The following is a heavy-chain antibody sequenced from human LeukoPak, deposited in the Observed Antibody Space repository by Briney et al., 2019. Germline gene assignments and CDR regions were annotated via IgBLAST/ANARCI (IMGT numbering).Heavy chain of an antibody. CDR3: ARGGDSSSWYYYYGMDV. D-gene: IGHD6-13*01. CDR2: IYASGST. Sequence: PSETLSLTCTVSGGSISSYYWSWIRQPAGKGLEWIGRIYASGSTNYNPSLESRVTMSVDTSKNQFSLKLSSVTAADTAVYYCARGGDSSSWYYYYGMDVWGQGTTVTVSS. J-gene: IGHJ6*02. V-gene: IGHV4-4*07. CDR1: GGSISSYY.